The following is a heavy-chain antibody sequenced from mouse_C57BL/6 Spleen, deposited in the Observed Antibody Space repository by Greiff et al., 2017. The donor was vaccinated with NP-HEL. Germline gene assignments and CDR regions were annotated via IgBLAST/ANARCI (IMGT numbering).Heavy chain of an antibody. CDR1: GYTFTSYW. J-gene: IGHJ2*01. Sequence: QVQLQQPGAELVRPGSSVKLSCKASGYTFTSYWMDWVKQRPGQGLEWIGNIYPSDSETHYNQKFKDKATLTVDKSSSTAYMQLSSLTSEDSAVYYCAREDGTGADYWGQGTTLTVSS. CDR2: IYPSDSET. D-gene: IGHD3-3*01. V-gene: IGHV1-61*01. CDR3: AREDGTGADY.